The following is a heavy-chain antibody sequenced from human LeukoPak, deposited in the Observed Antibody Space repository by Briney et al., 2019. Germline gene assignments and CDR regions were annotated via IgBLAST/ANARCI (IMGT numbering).Heavy chain of an antibody. CDR3: ASSTRGIVVAYYYYGMDV. D-gene: IGHD2-15*01. CDR1: GGTFNSYA. V-gene: IGHV1-69*01. J-gene: IGHJ6*04. CDR2: IIPIFGTA. Sequence: SVKVSCKASGGTFNSYAISWVRQAPGQGLEWMGGIIPIFGTANYAQKFQGRVTITADESTSTAYMELSSLRSEDTAVYYCASSTRGIVVAYYYYGMDVWGKGTTVTVSS.